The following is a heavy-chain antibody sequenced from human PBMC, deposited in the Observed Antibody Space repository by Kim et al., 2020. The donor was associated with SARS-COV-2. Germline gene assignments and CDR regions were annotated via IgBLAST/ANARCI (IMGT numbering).Heavy chain of an antibody. D-gene: IGHD1-26*01. CDR2: ISYDGSNK. CDR3: ASTPWELQPPYGY. J-gene: IGHJ4*02. CDR1: GFTFSSYG. Sequence: GGSLRLSCAASGFTFSSYGMHWVRQAPGKGLEWVAVISYDGSNKYYADSVKGRFTISRDNSKNTLYLQMNSLRAEDTAVYYCASTPWELQPPYGYWGQGTLVTVSS. V-gene: IGHV3-30*03.